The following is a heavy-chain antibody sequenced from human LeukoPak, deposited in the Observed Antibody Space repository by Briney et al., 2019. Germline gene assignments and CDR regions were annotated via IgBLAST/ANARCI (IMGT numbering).Heavy chain of an antibody. V-gene: IGHV4-59*01. Sequence: SETLSLTCTVSGGSISSYYWSWIRQPPGKGPEWIGYIYYSGSTNYNPSLKSRVTISVDTSKNQFSLKLSSVTAADTAVYYCARGNKEYYFDYWGQGTLVTVSS. CDR3: ARGNKEYYFDY. J-gene: IGHJ4*02. CDR2: IYYSGST. D-gene: IGHD1/OR15-1a*01. CDR1: GGSISSYY.